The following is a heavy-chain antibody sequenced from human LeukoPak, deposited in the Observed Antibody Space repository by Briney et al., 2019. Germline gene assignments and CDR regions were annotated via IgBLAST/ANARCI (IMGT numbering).Heavy chain of an antibody. CDR2: ISGSGGST. CDR1: GFTFSSYA. V-gene: IGHV3-23*01. CDR3: AKDTSYYYDSSGYSDAAFDY. J-gene: IGHJ4*02. D-gene: IGHD3-22*01. Sequence: GGSLRLSCAASGFTFSSYAMSWVRQAPGKGLEWVSAISGSGGSTYYADSVKGRFTISRDNSKNSLYLQMNSLRTEDTALYYCAKDTSYYYDSSGYSDAAFDYWGQGTLVTVSS.